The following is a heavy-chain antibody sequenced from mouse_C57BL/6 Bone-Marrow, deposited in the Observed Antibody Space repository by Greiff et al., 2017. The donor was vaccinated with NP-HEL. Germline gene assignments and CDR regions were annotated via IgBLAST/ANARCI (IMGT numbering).Heavy chain of an antibody. V-gene: IGHV5-17*01. CDR3: ARPYYGSSYGGAMDY. CDR1: GFTFSDYG. CDR2: ISSGSSTI. D-gene: IGHD1-1*01. J-gene: IGHJ4*01. Sequence: EVMLVESGGGLVKPGGSLKLSCAASGFTFSDYGMHWVRQAPEKGLEWVAYISSGSSTIYYADTVKGRFTISRDNAKNTLFLQMTSLRSEDTAMYYCARPYYGSSYGGAMDYWGQGTSVTVSS.